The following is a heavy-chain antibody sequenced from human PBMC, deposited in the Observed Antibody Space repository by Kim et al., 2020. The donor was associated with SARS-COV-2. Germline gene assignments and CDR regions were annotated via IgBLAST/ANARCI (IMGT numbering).Heavy chain of an antibody. Sequence: GGSLRLSCAASGFTFSSYWMSWVRQAPGKGLEWVANIKQDGSEKYYADSVKGRFTISRDNAKNSLYLQMNSLRAEDTAVYYCARAGRLRAFDIWGQGTMVTVSS. CDR1: GFTFSSYW. J-gene: IGHJ3*02. CDR2: IKQDGSEK. CDR3: ARAGRLRAFDI. V-gene: IGHV3-7*01.